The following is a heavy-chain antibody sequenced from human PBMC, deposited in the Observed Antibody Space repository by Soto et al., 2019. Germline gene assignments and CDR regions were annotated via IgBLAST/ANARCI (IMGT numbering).Heavy chain of an antibody. CDR1: AFTLSSYA. CDR2: ISGSGGST. Sequence: GGSRRLXWAASAFTLSSYAMLLFRQAPGKGLEWVSAISGSGGSTYYADSLKCLFTISRDNSKDTLYLQLNSLRAEDLAVYYCAKGLDSSRYYSFAYPGQRTLVIVSS. CDR3: AKGLDSSRYYSFAY. V-gene: IGHV3-23*01. D-gene: IGHD3-22*01. J-gene: IGHJ4*02.